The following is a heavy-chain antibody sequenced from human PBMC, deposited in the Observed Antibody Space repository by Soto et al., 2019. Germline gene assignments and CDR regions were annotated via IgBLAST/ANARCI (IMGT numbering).Heavy chain of an antibody. CDR2: ISAYNGNT. CDR1: GYTFTSYG. V-gene: IGHV1-18*01. J-gene: IGHJ4*02. CDR3: ARDRKVGGYDTGETTTSTVYYFDY. Sequence: GASVKVSCKASGYTFTSYGISWVRQAPGQGLEWMGWISAYNGNTNYAQKLQGRVTMTTDTSTSTAYMELRSLRSDDTAVYYCARDRKVGGYDTGETTTSTVYYFDYWGQGTLVTVSS. D-gene: IGHD5-12*01.